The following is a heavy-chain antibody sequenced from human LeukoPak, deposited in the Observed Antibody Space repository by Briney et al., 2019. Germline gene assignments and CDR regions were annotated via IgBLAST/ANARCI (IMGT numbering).Heavy chain of an antibody. J-gene: IGHJ3*02. D-gene: IGHD2-21*02. CDR1: GGSISSYY. V-gene: IGHV4-59*08. CDR3: ARLGVVTAYDAFDI. CDR2: IYYSGST. Sequence: MTSETLSLTCTVSGGSISSYYWNWIRQPPGKGLEWLGYIYYSGSTNYNPSLKSRVTISVDTSKNQFSLKLSSVTAADTAVYYCARLGVVTAYDAFDIWGQGTMVTVSS.